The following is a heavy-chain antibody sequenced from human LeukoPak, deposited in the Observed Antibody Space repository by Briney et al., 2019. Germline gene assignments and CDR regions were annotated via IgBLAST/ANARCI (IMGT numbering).Heavy chain of an antibody. CDR1: GYTFTGYH. J-gene: IGHJ4*02. Sequence: ASVKVSCKASGYTFTGYHMHWVRQAPGQRLQWMGRIIPNSGDTNYAQNFQGRVTMTRDMSINTAYMELSRLRSDDTAVYYCARDSSWFGGSDYWGQGTLVTVSS. CDR2: IIPNSGDT. D-gene: IGHD3-10*01. CDR3: ARDSSWFGGSDY. V-gene: IGHV1-2*02.